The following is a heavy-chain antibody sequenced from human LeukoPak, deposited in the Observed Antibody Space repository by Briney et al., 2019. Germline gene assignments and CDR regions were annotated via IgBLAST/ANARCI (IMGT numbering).Heavy chain of an antibody. Sequence: GGSLRLSCAASGLTFSSYVMSWVRQAPGKGLEWVSAISGSGVSTYYADSVRGRFTISRDNSKNTLYLQMNSLRVDDTALYRCAKDLSYSFDIWGQGTKVTVSS. V-gene: IGHV3-23*01. D-gene: IGHD2-21*01. J-gene: IGHJ3*02. CDR1: GLTFSSYV. CDR3: AKDLSYSFDI. CDR2: ISGSGVST.